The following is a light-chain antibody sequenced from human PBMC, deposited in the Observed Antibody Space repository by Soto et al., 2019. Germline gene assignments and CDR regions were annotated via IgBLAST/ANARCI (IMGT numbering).Light chain of an antibody. CDR1: QSVSNSY. CDR3: QQYGGSPIT. CDR2: GAS. J-gene: IGKJ5*01. V-gene: IGKV3-20*01. Sequence: EIVLTQSPGTLSLSPGEGATLSCRASQSVSNSYLAWYQQKPGQAPRLLIYGASRRATGIPDRFSGSGSGTDFSLTISRLEPEDFAVYYCQQYGGSPITFGQGTRLEIK.